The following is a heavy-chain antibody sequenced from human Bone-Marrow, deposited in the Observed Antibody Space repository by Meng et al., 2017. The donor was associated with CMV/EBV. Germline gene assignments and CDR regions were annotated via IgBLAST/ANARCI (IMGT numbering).Heavy chain of an antibody. CDR2: ISGSGGST. CDR1: GFTFSSYA. V-gene: IGHV3-23*01. J-gene: IGHJ4*02. Sequence: SGFTFSSYAMSWVRQAPGKGLEWVAAISGSGGSTYYADSVKGRFTISRDNSKNTLYLQMNSLRAEDTAVYYCAKSALSGSYSYYFDYRGQGTLVTVSS. CDR3: AKSALSGSYSYYFDY. D-gene: IGHD1-26*01.